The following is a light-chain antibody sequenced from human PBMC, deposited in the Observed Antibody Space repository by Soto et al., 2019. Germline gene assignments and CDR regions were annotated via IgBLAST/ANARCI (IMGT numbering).Light chain of an antibody. J-gene: IGKJ4*01. V-gene: IGKV3-15*01. CDR3: QQYNNWPRLT. Sequence: EIVLTQSPGTLSLSPGERATLSCRASQSVSSDLAWYQQKPGQAPRLLISGGSTRATGIPARLSGSGSGTEFTPTISSLQSEDFAIYYCQQYNNWPRLTFGGGTKVDIK. CDR1: QSVSSD. CDR2: GGS.